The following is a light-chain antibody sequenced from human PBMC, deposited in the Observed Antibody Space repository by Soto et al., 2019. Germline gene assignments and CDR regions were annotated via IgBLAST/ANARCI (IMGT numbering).Light chain of an antibody. Sequence: QPVLTQSPSASASLGASVKLTCTLSSGHSSYAIAWHQQQPEKGPRYLMKLNSDGSHSKVDGIPDRFSGSSSGAERYLPISSLQSEDEADYYCQTWGTGIRVFGGGTKLTVL. CDR1: SGHSSYA. V-gene: IGLV4-69*01. J-gene: IGLJ3*02. CDR3: QTWGTGIRV. CDR2: LNSDGSH.